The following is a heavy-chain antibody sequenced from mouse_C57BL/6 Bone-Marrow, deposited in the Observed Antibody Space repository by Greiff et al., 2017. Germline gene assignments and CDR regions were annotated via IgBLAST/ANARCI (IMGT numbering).Heavy chain of an antibody. Sequence: QVQLKESGAELVRPGASVTLSCTASGYTFTDYEMHWVKQTPVHGLEWIGAIDPETGGTAYNQKFKGKAILTADKSSSTAYMELRSLTSEDSAVYYGTRPHYDGYYLSFDYWGQGTTLTVSS. CDR3: TRPHYDGYYLSFDY. D-gene: IGHD2-3*01. V-gene: IGHV1-15*01. CDR1: GYTFTDYE. J-gene: IGHJ2*01. CDR2: IDPETGGT.